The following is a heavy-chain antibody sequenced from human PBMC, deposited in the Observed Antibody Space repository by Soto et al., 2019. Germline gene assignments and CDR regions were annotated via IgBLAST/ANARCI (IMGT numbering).Heavy chain of an antibody. V-gene: IGHV4-39*01. CDR3: ARPPTANLDAFEI. CDR2: IYYSGST. J-gene: IGHJ3*02. Sequence: PSETLSLTCTVSGGAIRSSNYFWGWIRQPPGKGLEWIGSIYYSGSTYYNPSLKSRVTISADTSKNQFSLKLNSVTAADTAVYYCARPPTANLDAFEIWGQGTRVTVSS. CDR1: GGAIRSSNYF. D-gene: IGHD7-27*01.